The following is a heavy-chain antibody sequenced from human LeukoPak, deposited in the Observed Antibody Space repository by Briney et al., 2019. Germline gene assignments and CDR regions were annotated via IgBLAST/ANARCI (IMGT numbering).Heavy chain of an antibody. V-gene: IGHV3-15*01. CDR2: IRDKPDGGTT. CDR3: AHDSSAYYTFHY. J-gene: IGHJ4*02. D-gene: IGHD3-22*01. CDR1: GFTFSNAW. Sequence: PGGSLRLSCAASGFTFSNAWMSWVRQAPGKGLEWVGLIRDKPDGGTTDYAAPVKGRFTISRDDSKSMLYLQMNSLKTEDTAVYFCAHDSSAYYTFHYWGQGILVTVSS.